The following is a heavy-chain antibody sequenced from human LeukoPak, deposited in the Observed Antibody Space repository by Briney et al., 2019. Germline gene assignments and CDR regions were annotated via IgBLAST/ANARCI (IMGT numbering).Heavy chain of an antibody. CDR2: IYPGDSDT. Sequence: GESLKIPCKGSGYSFTNYWIGWVRQMPGKGLEWMGIIYPGDSDTRYSPSFQGQVTISADKSISTAYLQWSSLKASDTAIYYCARQQYSSGHDAFDLWGQGTMVTVSS. D-gene: IGHD6-19*01. CDR1: GYSFTNYW. J-gene: IGHJ3*01. CDR3: ARQQYSSGHDAFDL. V-gene: IGHV5-51*01.